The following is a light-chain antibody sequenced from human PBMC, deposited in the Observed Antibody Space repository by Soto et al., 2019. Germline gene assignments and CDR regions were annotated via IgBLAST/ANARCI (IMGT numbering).Light chain of an antibody. Sequence: QSVLTQPPSVSAAPGQKVTISCSGSSSNIGNNYVSWYQQLPGTAPKLLIYDNDRRPSGIPDRFSGSKSGTSATLGITGLQTGDEADYYCGTWDRNLRGVFGGGTKVTVL. V-gene: IGLV1-51*01. J-gene: IGLJ3*02. CDR3: GTWDRNLRGV. CDR1: SSNIGNNY. CDR2: DND.